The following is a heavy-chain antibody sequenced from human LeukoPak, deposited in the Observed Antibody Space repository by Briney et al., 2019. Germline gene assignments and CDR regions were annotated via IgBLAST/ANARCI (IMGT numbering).Heavy chain of an antibody. J-gene: IGHJ4*02. CDR2: ISWDGAS. Sequence: PGGSLRLSCATSGLSIADYGMSWVRHVPGKGLEWVAGISWDGASGYSDSVKGRFTISRDNAKNSLYLQMIGLRGEDTAIYFCARDLSATWFSFAFWGQGALVTVSS. D-gene: IGHD3-10*01. CDR3: ARDLSATWFSFAF. CDR1: GLSIADYG. V-gene: IGHV3-20*04.